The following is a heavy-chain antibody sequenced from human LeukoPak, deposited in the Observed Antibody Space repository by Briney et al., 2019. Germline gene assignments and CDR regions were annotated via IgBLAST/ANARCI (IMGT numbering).Heavy chain of an antibody. V-gene: IGHV1-8*01. CDR2: MNPNRGNT. D-gene: IGHD6-19*01. CDR3: ARLYSSGPDFGD. J-gene: IGHJ4*02. Sequence: ASVKVSCKASGYTFTSYDINCVRQATGQGLECMGWMNPNRGNTGYAQKFQGRVTMTRNTSISTAYMELSSLRSEDTAVYYCARLYSSGPDFGDWGQGTLVTVSS. CDR1: GYTFTSYD.